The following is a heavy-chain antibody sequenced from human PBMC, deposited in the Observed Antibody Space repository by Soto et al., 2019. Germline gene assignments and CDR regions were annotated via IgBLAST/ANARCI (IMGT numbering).Heavy chain of an antibody. CDR3: ARDGSTSWYSYDYRGMEV. J-gene: IGHJ6*02. CDR2: INQDGSEK. D-gene: IGHD5-18*01. CDR1: GFTFRTYW. V-gene: IGHV3-7*05. Sequence: EVQLVESGGGLVQPGGSLRLSCGASGFTFRTYWLSWVRQVPGKGLEWVANINQDGSEKNYVDSVKGRFTISRYNAKNSLYLQMSSLRAEDTALYYCARDGSTSWYSYDYRGMEVWGQGTTVTVSS.